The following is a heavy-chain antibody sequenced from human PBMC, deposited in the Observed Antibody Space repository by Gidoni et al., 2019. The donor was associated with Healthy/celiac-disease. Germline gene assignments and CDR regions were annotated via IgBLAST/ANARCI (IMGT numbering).Heavy chain of an antibody. Sequence: EVQLVEPGGGLVKPGGSLRLPCAASGFTFSSYSMNWVRQAPGKGLGGVSSISSSSSYIYYADSVKGRFTISRDNAKNSLYLQMNSLRAEDTAVYYCWVVVVTAIPAFDIWGQGTMVTVSS. V-gene: IGHV3-21*01. CDR3: WVVVVTAIPAFDI. J-gene: IGHJ3*02. D-gene: IGHD2-21*02. CDR2: ISSSSSYI. CDR1: GFTFSSYS.